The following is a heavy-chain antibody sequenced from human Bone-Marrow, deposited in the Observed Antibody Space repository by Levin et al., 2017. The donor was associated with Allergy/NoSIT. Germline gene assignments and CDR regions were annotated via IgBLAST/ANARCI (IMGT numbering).Heavy chain of an antibody. CDR3: AGVARGVSGFDY. D-gene: IGHD3-16*01. V-gene: IGHV3-48*01. J-gene: IGHJ4*02. Sequence: GESLKISCAASGFTLSIYSMIWVRQAPGKGLESVSYISGSSSAIHYADSVKGRFTVSRDNAKNSLYLQMNSLRAGETAVYYCAGVARGVSGFDYCGQGTLVTVSS. CDR1: GFTLSIYS. CDR2: ISGSSSAI.